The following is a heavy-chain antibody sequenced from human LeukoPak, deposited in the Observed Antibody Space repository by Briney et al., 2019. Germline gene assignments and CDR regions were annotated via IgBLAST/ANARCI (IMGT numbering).Heavy chain of an antibody. CDR2: IYYSGST. CDR1: GGSISSYY. V-gene: IGHV4-59*01. Sequence: SETLSLTCIVSGGSISSYYWSWIRQPPGKGLEWIGYIYYSGSTNYNPSLKSRVTISVDTSKNQFSLKLSSVTAADTAVYYCARVGIVYYDFWSGGWFDPWGQGTLVTVSS. J-gene: IGHJ5*02. CDR3: ARVGIVYYDFWSGGWFDP. D-gene: IGHD3-3*01.